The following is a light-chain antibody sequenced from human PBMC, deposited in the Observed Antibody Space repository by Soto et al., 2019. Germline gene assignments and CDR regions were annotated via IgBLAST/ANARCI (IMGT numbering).Light chain of an antibody. CDR3: QQRSNWPPLT. J-gene: IGKJ4*01. V-gene: IGKV3-11*01. Sequence: IVLTQSPATLSLSPGERATLSCRTSQSVSGYLVWYQQKSGQAPRLLIYDASNRATGIPARFSGSGSGTDFTLTISSLEPEDFAVYYCQQRSNWPPLTFGGGTKVEMK. CDR2: DAS. CDR1: QSVSGY.